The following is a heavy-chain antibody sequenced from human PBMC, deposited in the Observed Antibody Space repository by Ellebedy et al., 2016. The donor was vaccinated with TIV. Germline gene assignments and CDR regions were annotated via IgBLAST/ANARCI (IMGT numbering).Heavy chain of an antibody. CDR2: ISYDGSNK. D-gene: IGHD3-22*01. J-gene: IGHJ3*02. CDR3: ARGLISGYYAGHAFDI. V-gene: IGHV3-30*09. CDR1: GFTFSSYT. Sequence: GGSLRLSCAASGFTFSSYTMHWVRQAPGKGLEWVAVISYDGSNKYYADSVKGRFAISRDNSKNTLYLQMHSLRAEDTAVYYCARGLISGYYAGHAFDIWGQGTMVTVSS.